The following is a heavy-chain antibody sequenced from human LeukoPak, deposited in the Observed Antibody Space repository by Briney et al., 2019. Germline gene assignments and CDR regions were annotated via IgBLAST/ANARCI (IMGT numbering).Heavy chain of an antibody. Sequence: KPSETLSLTCAVSGGSISSGGYSWRWIRQPPGKGLEWIGYIYHSGSTYYNPSLKSRVTISVDRSKNQFSLKLSSVTAADTAVYYCARVSYDSSGYHFDYWGQGTLVTVSS. D-gene: IGHD3-22*01. J-gene: IGHJ4*02. CDR1: GGSISSGGYS. V-gene: IGHV4-30-2*01. CDR3: ARVSYDSSGYHFDY. CDR2: IYHSGST.